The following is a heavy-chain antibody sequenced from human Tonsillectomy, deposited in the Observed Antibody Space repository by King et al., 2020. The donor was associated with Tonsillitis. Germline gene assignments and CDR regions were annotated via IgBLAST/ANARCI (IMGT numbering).Heavy chain of an antibody. CDR3: ATGRTITILGVLTQY. J-gene: IGHJ4*02. CDR1: GVSFSSSA. CDR2: ISGSGGST. D-gene: IGHD3-3*01. Sequence: VQLVESGGGLVQPGGSLRLSCTVSGVSFSSSAMSWVRQAPGKGLEWVSTISGSGGSTYYADSVKGRFTISRDTSKNTLYLQMNSLRAEDTAVYYCATGRTITILGVLTQYWGQGTLVTVSS. V-gene: IGHV3-23*04.